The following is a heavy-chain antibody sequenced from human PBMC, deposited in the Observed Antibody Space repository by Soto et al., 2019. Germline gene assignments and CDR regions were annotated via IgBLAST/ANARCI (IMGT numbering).Heavy chain of an antibody. CDR2: IYYSGST. D-gene: IGHD3-10*02. Sequence: QVQLQESGPGLVKPSETLSLTCTVSGGSISSYYWSWIRQPPGKGLEWIGYIYYSGSTNYNPSLKSRVTISVDTSKNQFSLKLSSVTAADTAVYYCARHDVRGGYKAFDYWGQGTLVTVSS. J-gene: IGHJ4*02. V-gene: IGHV4-59*08. CDR1: GGSISSYY. CDR3: ARHDVRGGYKAFDY.